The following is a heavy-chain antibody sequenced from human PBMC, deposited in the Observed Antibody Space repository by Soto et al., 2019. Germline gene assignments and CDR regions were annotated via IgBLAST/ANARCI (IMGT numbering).Heavy chain of an antibody. CDR2: ISSSSSYI. V-gene: IGHV3-21*01. CDR1: GFTFSSYS. J-gene: IGHJ4*02. Sequence: PGGSLRLSCAASGFTFSSYSMNWVRQAPGKGLEWVSSISSSSSYIYYADSVKGRFTISRDNAKNSLYLQMNSLRAEDTAVYYCARDQYCSSTSCYRPRYFDYWGQGTLVTVS. CDR3: ARDQYCSSTSCYRPRYFDY. D-gene: IGHD2-2*01.